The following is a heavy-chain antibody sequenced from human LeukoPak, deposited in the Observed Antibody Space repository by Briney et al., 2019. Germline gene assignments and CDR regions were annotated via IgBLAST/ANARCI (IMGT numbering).Heavy chain of an antibody. Sequence: PSETLSLTCTVSGASISSHYWSWIRQPPGKGLEWIGYLYYSGSTNYNPSLKSRVTISVDTSKNQFSLKLSSVTAADTAVYYCARQTLYSGYDMYYYYYGMDVWGQGTTVTVSS. CDR3: ARQTLYSGYDMYYYYYGMDV. CDR1: GASISSHY. D-gene: IGHD5-12*01. CDR2: LYYSGST. J-gene: IGHJ6*02. V-gene: IGHV4-59*08.